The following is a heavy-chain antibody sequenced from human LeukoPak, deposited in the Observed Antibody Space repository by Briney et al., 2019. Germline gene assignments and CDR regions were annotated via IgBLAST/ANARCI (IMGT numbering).Heavy chain of an antibody. CDR3: ATVAAAGSGSDDILTGCYDN. CDR1: GFTFSDYY. J-gene: IGHJ4*02. Sequence: AGGSLRLSCAASGFTFSDYYMTCIRQGPGKGLEWLSYISDSGSTMYYADSLKGRFTISRDNAKNSLFLQMNSLRADDTAVYYCATVAAAGSGSDDILTGCYDNWGQGTLVTVST. V-gene: IGHV3-11*01. D-gene: IGHD3-9*01. CDR2: ISDSGSTM.